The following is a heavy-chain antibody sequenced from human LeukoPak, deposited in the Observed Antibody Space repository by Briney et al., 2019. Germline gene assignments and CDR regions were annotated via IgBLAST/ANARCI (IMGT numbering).Heavy chain of an antibody. J-gene: IGHJ4*02. Sequence: ASVTVSCTASAYTFTSYGFSWVRQAPGQGLEWMGWISVYNGHTNYAQNLQGRVTMTTDTSTSAAYMELSRLRSDDTAVYYCACHVGATLLHYWGQGTLVTVSS. CDR3: ACHVGATLLHY. CDR2: ISVYNGHT. D-gene: IGHD1-26*01. CDR1: AYTFTSYG. V-gene: IGHV1-18*01.